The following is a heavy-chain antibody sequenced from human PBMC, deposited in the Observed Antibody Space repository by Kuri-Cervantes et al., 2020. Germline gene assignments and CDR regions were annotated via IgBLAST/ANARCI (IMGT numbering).Heavy chain of an antibody. Sequence: LSLTCAASGFTFSSYGMHWVRQAPGKGLEWVAVISYDGSNKYYADSVKGRFTISRDNSKNTLYLQMKSLRAEDTAVYYCAKIPRCSSTSCYGDYWGQGTLVTVSS. D-gene: IGHD2-2*01. V-gene: IGHV3-30*18. CDR3: AKIPRCSSTSCYGDY. CDR1: GFTFSSYG. J-gene: IGHJ4*02. CDR2: ISYDGSNK.